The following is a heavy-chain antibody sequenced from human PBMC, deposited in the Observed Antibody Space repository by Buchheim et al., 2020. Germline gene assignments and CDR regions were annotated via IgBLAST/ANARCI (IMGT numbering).Heavy chain of an antibody. CDR1: GFTFRNVW. Sequence: DVQLVESGGGLVKPGGSLRLSCAASGFTFRNVWMSWVRQTPGKGLEWVGRMKSIADGGTTDYAAPVKGRFTIFRDEFKNMLFLQMNSLRTEDTAVYYCATEPYVWGNYRYSTNDYWGQG. J-gene: IGHJ4*02. CDR3: ATEPYVWGNYRYSTNDY. CDR2: MKSIADGGTT. D-gene: IGHD3-16*02. V-gene: IGHV3-15*01.